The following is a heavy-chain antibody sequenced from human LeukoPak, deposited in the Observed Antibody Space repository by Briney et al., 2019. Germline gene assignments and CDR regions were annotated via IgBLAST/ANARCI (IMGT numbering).Heavy chain of an antibody. CDR1: GYTFTAYG. Sequence: ASGKVSCTASGYTFTAYGINWVRQAPGQGLEWMGWISAYNGNADYAQNLQGRVTLTTDTSASSAYMELRSLRSDDTAVYYCARDLIAARPGWFDPWGQGTLVIVSS. CDR2: ISAYNGNA. J-gene: IGHJ5*02. CDR3: ARDLIAARPGWFDP. D-gene: IGHD6-6*01. V-gene: IGHV1-18*01.